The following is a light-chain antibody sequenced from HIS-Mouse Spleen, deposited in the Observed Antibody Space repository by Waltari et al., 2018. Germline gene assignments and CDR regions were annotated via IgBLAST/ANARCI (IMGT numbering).Light chain of an antibody. CDR3: YSAADNNLGV. J-gene: IGLJ3*02. Sequence: SYELTQPSSVSVSPGQTARITCPGEVLAQKYARWFQQKPAQAPVLVIYKDSERPSGIPERFSGSSSGTTVTLTISGAQVEDEADYYCYSAADNNLGVFGGGTKLTVL. CDR1: VLAQKY. V-gene: IGLV3-27*01. CDR2: KDS.